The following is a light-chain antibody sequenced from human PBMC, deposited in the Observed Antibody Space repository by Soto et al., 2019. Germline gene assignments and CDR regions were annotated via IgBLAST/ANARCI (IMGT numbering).Light chain of an antibody. V-gene: IGKV3-20*01. CDR2: GAS. CDR1: QSVSRTF. Sequence: DIVLTQSPGTLSLSPGERATLSCRASQSVSRTFFAWYQQKPGQAPRLLMFGASNRATGIPDRFSGSGSGTDVTLTISRLEPEDFAMYYCQQYGTSPRGTFGQGTKVEVK. J-gene: IGKJ1*01. CDR3: QQYGTSPRGT.